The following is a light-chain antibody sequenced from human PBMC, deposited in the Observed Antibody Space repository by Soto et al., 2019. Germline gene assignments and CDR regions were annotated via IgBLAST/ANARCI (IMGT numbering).Light chain of an antibody. V-gene: IGKV1-39*01. CDR3: QQGYSSRWT. Sequence: DIQMTQSPSSLSASVGDRVTITCRASQNIRSYLNWYQQKPGKAPQLLIYATSSLQTGVPSRFSACGSGTYFSLVISDLQPEDSATYYCQQGYSSRWTSGRGTKVEI. CDR2: ATS. CDR1: QNIRSY. J-gene: IGKJ1*01.